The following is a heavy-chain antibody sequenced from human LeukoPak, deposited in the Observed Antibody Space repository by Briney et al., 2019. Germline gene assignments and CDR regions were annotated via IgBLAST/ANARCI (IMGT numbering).Heavy chain of an antibody. Sequence: RGSLRLSCSASGFTFSSYAMHWVRQAPGKGLEYVSAISSNGGSTYYADSAKGRFTISRDNSKNTLYLQMSSLRAEDTAVYYCVPLAVAGLIFDYWGQGTLVTVSS. CDR1: GFTFSSYA. D-gene: IGHD6-19*01. V-gene: IGHV3-64D*09. J-gene: IGHJ4*02. CDR2: ISSNGGST. CDR3: VPLAVAGLIFDY.